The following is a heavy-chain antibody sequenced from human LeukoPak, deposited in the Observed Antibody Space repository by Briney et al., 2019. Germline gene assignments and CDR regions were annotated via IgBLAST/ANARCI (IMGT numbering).Heavy chain of an antibody. Sequence: GGSLRLSCAASGFTFSNYAMNWVRQAPGKGLEWVSGISGGDGTTFYADSVKGRFTISRDNSKNTLYLQMNSLRAEDTAVYYCAKAGSLDIAARQNYWGQGTLVAVSS. CDR3: AKAGSLDIAARQNY. J-gene: IGHJ4*02. V-gene: IGHV3-23*01. D-gene: IGHD6-6*01. CDR1: GFTFSNYA. CDR2: ISGGDGTT.